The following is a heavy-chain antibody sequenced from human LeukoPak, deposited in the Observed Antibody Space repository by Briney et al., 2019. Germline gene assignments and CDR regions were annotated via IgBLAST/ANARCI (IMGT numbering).Heavy chain of an antibody. CDR2: IKQDGSEK. CDR1: GFTFSNYW. J-gene: IGHJ6*03. V-gene: IGHV3-7*01. D-gene: IGHD3-3*01. Sequence: GGSLRLSCAASGFTFSNYWMTWVRQAPGKGLEWVADIKQDGSEKLYVKSVRGRFTISRDSAKMSLFLQMNSLRAEDTAVYYCARDNGVVHGVYYMDVWGKGTTVTVS. CDR3: ARDNGVVHGVYYMDV.